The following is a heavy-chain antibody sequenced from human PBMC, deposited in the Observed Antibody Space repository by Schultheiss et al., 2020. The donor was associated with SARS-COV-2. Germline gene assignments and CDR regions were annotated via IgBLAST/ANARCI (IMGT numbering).Heavy chain of an antibody. J-gene: IGHJ4*02. D-gene: IGHD5-12*01. CDR3: ARDYSGYDCAIDY. Sequence: GGSLRLSCAASGFTFSSYGMHWVRQAPGKGLEWVAVIWYDGSNKYYADSVKGRFTISRDNSKNTLYLQMNSLRAEDTAVYYCARDYSGYDCAIDYWGQGTLVTVSS. CDR1: GFTFSSYG. CDR2: IWYDGSNK. V-gene: IGHV3-33*01.